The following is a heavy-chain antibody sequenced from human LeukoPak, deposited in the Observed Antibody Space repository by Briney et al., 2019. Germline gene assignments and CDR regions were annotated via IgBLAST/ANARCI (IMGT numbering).Heavy chain of an antibody. V-gene: IGHV3-21*01. CDR2: ISSSSSYI. Sequence: GGSLRLSCAATGFTFSSYSMNWVRQAPGKGLEWVSSISSSSSYIYYADSVKGRFTISRDNAKNSLYLQMNSLRAEDTAVYYCARDRNYDYIWGSYRPDYFDYWGQGTLVTVSS. J-gene: IGHJ4*02. D-gene: IGHD3-16*02. CDR1: GFTFSSYS. CDR3: ARDRNYDYIWGSYRPDYFDY.